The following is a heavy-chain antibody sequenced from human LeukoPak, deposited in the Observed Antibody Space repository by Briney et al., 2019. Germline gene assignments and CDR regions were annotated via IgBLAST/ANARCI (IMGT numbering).Heavy chain of an antibody. CDR1: GYTLTELS. CDR3: ATLKEDTRTWYPRRPYDH. V-gene: IGHV1-24*01. CDR2: FDPEVGET. D-gene: IGHD6-13*01. J-gene: IGHJ4*02. Sequence: ASVKVSCKVTGYTLTELSIHWVRPAPGKGLEWMGGFDPEVGETIFAQRFQGRVSLSEDTSTHTAYMDLTSLRSEDTAVYYCATLKEDTRTWYPRRPYDHWGQGTLVTVSS.